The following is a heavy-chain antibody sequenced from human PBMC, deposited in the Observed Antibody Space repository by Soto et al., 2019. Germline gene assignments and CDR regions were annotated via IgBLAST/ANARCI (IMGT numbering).Heavy chain of an antibody. CDR1: GGSISSSSYY. CDR2: IYYSGST. Sequence: LQLQESGPGLVKPSETLSLTCTVSGGSISSSSYYWGWIRQPPGKGLEWIGSIYYSGSTYYNPSLKSRVTISVDTSKNQFSLKLSSVTAADTAVYYCARHSWGNIVATTFDYWGQGTLVTVSS. V-gene: IGHV4-39*01. CDR3: ARHSWGNIVATTFDY. J-gene: IGHJ4*02. D-gene: IGHD5-12*01.